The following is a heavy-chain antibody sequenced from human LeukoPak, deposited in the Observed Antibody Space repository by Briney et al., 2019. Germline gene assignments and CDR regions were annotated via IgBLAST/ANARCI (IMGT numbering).Heavy chain of an antibody. J-gene: IGHJ4*02. CDR1: GGSFSGYY. Sequence: PSETLSLTCAVYGGSFSGYYWSWIRQPPGKGLEWIGEINHSGSTNYNPSLKSRVTISVDTSKNQFSLKLSSVTAADTAVYYCARAYYDFWRGYYTRFDYWGQGTLVSVSS. CDR2: INHSGST. CDR3: ARAYYDFWRGYYTRFDY. D-gene: IGHD3-3*01. V-gene: IGHV4-34*01.